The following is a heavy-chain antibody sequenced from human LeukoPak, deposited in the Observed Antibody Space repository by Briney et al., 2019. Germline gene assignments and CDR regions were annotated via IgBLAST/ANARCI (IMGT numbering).Heavy chain of an antibody. CDR2: IYWNDDK. J-gene: IGHJ4*02. V-gene: IGHV2-5*01. CDR1: GFSHNTSGVG. CDR3: AHNYYSSSWYVFDY. Sequence: PTLVKPTQTLTLTCTFSGFSHNTSGVGVGWIRQPPGKALEWLALIYWNDDKRYSPSLKSRLTITKDTSKNQVVLTMTNMDPVDTATYYCAHNYYSSSWYVFDYWGQGTLVTVSS. D-gene: IGHD6-13*01.